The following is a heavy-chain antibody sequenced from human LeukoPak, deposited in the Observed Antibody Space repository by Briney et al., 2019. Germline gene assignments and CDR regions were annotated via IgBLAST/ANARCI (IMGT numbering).Heavy chain of an antibody. D-gene: IGHD2-2*02. CDR1: AYTFTGYY. CDR3: ARVRYCSSTSCYRDFQH. CDR2: INPNNGGT. Sequence: ASVKVSCKASAYTFTGYYMHWVRQAPGQGLEWMGWINPNNGGTNYAQKFQGRVTMTRGTSISTAYMELSRLRSDDTAVYYCARVRYCSSTSCYRDFQHWGQGTLVTVSS. J-gene: IGHJ1*01. V-gene: IGHV1-2*02.